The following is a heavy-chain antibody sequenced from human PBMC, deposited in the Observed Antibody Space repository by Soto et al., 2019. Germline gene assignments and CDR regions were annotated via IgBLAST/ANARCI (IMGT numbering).Heavy chain of an antibody. J-gene: IGHJ3*02. Sequence: EVRLLESGGGWVRPGESLRLSCAASGFTFSKYAMSWVRQAPGKGLEWVSAISGSVSAIHGGGDRIYYADSVKGRFTISRDDSMNSLFLQMNSLRTEDTALYYCAHPRGYGVFDAYDIWGLGAMVTVSS. CDR1: GFTFSKYA. CDR3: AHPRGYGVFDAYDI. D-gene: IGHD4-17*01. V-gene: IGHV3-23*01. CDR2: ISGSVSAIHGGGDRI.